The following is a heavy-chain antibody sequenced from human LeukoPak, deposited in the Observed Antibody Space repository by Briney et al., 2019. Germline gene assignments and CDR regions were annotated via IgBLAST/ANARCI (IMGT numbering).Heavy chain of an antibody. CDR2: ISGSGGST. J-gene: IGHJ4*02. D-gene: IGHD1-7*01. Sequence: GGSLRLPCAASGFTFSSYAMSWVRQAPGKGLEWVSAISGSGGSTYYADSVKGRFTISRDNSKNTLYLQMNRLRAEDTAVYYCARAALGNYYYFDYWGQGTLVTVSS. CDR1: GFTFSSYA. CDR3: ARAALGNYYYFDY. V-gene: IGHV3-23*01.